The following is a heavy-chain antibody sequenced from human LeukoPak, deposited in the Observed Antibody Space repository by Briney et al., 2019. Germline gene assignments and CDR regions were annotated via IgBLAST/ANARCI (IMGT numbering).Heavy chain of an antibody. CDR2: ISGSGGST. CDR1: GFTFSSYA. CDR3: AKPISAGDLYYFDY. J-gene: IGHJ4*02. V-gene: IGHV3-23*01. Sequence: GGSLRLSCAASGFTFSSYAMSWVRQAPGKGLEWVSAISGSGGSTYYADSVKGRFTISRDNSKNTLHLQMNSLRAEDTAVYYCAKPISAGDLYYFDYWGQGTLITVSS. D-gene: IGHD4-17*01.